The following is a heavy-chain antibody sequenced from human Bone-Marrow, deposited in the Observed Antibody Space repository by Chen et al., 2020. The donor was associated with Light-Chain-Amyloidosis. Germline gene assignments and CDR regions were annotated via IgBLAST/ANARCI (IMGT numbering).Heavy chain of an antibody. Sequence: EAQLVESGGGLVQPGGSLRLSCAASGFTFSDYWMHWVRQAPGKGLEWISYISDSGSVVFYADSVKGRFTISRDNARNLLSLQMNSLRADDTAVYYCARDSYYDRSGPKDGYGMDVWGQGTTVTVSS. CDR3: ARDSYYDRSGPKDGYGMDV. D-gene: IGHD3-22*01. V-gene: IGHV3-48*04. J-gene: IGHJ6*02. CDR1: GFTFSDYW. CDR2: ISDSGSVV.